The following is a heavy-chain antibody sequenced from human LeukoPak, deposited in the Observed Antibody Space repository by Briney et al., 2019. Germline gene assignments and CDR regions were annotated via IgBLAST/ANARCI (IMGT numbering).Heavy chain of an antibody. CDR2: ISAYNGNT. V-gene: IGHV1-18*01. CDR1: GYTFTSYG. CDR3: ARDLFYCTNGVCSGRGWFDP. Sequence: AXVKVSCKASGYTFTSYGISWVRQAPGQGLEWMGWISAYNGNTNYAQKLQGRVTMTTDTSTSTAYMELRSLRSDDTAVYYCARDLFYCTNGVCSGRGWFDPWGQGTLVTVSS. J-gene: IGHJ5*02. D-gene: IGHD2-8*01.